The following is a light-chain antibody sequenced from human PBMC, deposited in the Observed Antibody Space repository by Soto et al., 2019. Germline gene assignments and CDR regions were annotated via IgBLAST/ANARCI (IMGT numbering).Light chain of an antibody. CDR2: DVS. J-gene: IGLJ1*01. CDR1: SSDVGAYNH. CDR3: CSYTTSTTYV. Sequence: QSVLTQPASVSGSPGQSITISCTGTSSDVGAYNHVSWYQHHPGKAPKPMIYDVSSRPSGVSNRFSGSKSGNTASLTISGLQAEDETDYYCCSYTTSTTYVFGTGTKVT. V-gene: IGLV2-14*03.